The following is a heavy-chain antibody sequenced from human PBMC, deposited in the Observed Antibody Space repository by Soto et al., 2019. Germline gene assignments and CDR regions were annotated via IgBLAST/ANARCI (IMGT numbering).Heavy chain of an antibody. D-gene: IGHD6-19*01. CDR2: MNPNSGNT. Sequence: ASVKVSCKASGYTFTSYDINWVRQATGQGLEWMGWMNPNSGNTGYAQKFQGRVTMTRNTSISTAYMELSSLRSEDTAVYYCARLYSSGWPGNFDYWGQGTLVTVSS. CDR1: GYTFTSYD. CDR3: ARLYSSGWPGNFDY. J-gene: IGHJ4*02. V-gene: IGHV1-8*01.